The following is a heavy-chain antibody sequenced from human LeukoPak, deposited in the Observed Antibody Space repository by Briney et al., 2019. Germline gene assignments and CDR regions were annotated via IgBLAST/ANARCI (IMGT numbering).Heavy chain of an antibody. CDR1: GFSFSNYW. D-gene: IGHD3-16*01. Sequence: GGSLRLSCAASGFSFSNYWMNWVRQAPGKGLEWVSAISGSGGSTYYADSVKGRFTISRDNAKNSLYLQMNSLRAEDTAVYYCARERWAARSHGAFDIWGRGTMVTVSS. CDR3: ARERWAARSHGAFDI. CDR2: ISGSGGST. J-gene: IGHJ3*02. V-gene: IGHV3-21*01.